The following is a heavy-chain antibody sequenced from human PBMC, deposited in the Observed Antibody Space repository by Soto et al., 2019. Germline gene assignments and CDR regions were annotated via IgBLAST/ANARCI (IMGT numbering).Heavy chain of an antibody. V-gene: IGHV1-18*01. CDR3: ASVAYSITY. J-gene: IGHJ4*02. D-gene: IGHD6-13*01. CDR1: GYTFTSYD. Sequence: ASVKVSCKASGYTFTSYDINWVRQAPGQGLEWMGWISAYNGNTNYPQKLQGRVTMTTDTSTSTAYMELRSLRSDDTAVYYCASVAYSITYWGQGTLVTVSS. CDR2: ISAYNGNT.